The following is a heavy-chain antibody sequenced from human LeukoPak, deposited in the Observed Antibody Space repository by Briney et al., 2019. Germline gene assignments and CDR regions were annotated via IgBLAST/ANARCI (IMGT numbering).Heavy chain of an antibody. CDR3: ARGIAVAGTNWFDP. J-gene: IGHJ5*02. CDR1: GFTFSSYG. D-gene: IGHD6-19*01. Sequence: PGRSLRLSCAASGFTFSSYGMHWVRQAPGKGLEWVAVIWYDGSNKYYADSVKGRFTISRDNSKNTLYLQMNSLRAEDTAVYYCARGIAVAGTNWFDPWGQGTLVTVSS. CDR2: IWYDGSNK. V-gene: IGHV3-33*08.